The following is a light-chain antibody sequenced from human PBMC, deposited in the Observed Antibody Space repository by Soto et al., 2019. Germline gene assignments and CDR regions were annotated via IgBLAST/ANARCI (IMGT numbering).Light chain of an antibody. CDR3: QQYGSSPCT. CDR1: QSVSSSY. Sequence: EIVLTQSPGTLSLSPGERATLSCRASQSVSSSYLAWYRQKPGQAPSLLIYGASSRATGIPDRVSGSGSGTDFTLTISRLEPEDLAVDYCQQYGSSPCTFGQGTKLEIK. J-gene: IGKJ2*02. V-gene: IGKV3-20*01. CDR2: GAS.